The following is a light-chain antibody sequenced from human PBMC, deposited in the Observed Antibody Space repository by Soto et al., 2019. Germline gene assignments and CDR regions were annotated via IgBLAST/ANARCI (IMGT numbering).Light chain of an antibody. CDR1: QGIGDD. J-gene: IGKJ4*01. Sequence: DIPMTQFPSSLSASVGDRVTITCRASQGIGDDLGWYQQKPGKAPKRLLYAASSLQSGVPSRFSGSGSGTEFTLTISSLQPEDFATYYCLQHNSYPLTFGGGTKVXIK. V-gene: IGKV1-17*01. CDR2: AAS. CDR3: LQHNSYPLT.